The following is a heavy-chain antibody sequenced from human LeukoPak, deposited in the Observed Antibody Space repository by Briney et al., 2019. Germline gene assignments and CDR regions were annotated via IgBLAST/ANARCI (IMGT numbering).Heavy chain of an antibody. CDR2: ISYDGSNK. Sequence: GGSLRLSCAASGFTFSSYGMHWVRQAPGKGLEWVAVISYDGSNKYYADSVKGRFTISRDNAKNSLYPQMNSLRAEDTALYYCAKDIRQWLGYYFDYWGQGTLVTVSS. J-gene: IGHJ4*02. V-gene: IGHV3-30*18. CDR3: AKDIRQWLGYYFDY. D-gene: IGHD6-19*01. CDR1: GFTFSSYG.